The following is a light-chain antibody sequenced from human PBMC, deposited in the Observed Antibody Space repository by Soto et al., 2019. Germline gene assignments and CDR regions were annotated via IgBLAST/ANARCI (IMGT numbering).Light chain of an antibody. Sequence: EIVLTQSPATLSLSPGERATLSCRASQSVGIFLAWYQQKPVQAPRLLIYDASNRATGIPARFSGGGSGTDFTLTISSLYPEDFAVYYCQQRSNLPRTFGPGTMVDIK. CDR2: DAS. CDR3: QQRSNLPRT. V-gene: IGKV3-11*01. J-gene: IGKJ3*01. CDR1: QSVGIF.